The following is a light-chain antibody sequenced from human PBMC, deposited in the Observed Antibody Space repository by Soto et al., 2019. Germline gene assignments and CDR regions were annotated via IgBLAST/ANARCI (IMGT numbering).Light chain of an antibody. CDR2: DVS. V-gene: IGLV2-14*01. Sequence: QSALTQPASGSGSPGQSITISCTGTSSDVGGYSYVSWYQQYPGKAPKLMIYDVSNRPSGDSNRLSGSQSGNTASLTISGLQAEDEADYYCSAYTTSGTLVVCGVGTQLTVL. CDR3: SAYTTSGTLVV. CDR1: SSDVGGYSY. J-gene: IGLJ2*01.